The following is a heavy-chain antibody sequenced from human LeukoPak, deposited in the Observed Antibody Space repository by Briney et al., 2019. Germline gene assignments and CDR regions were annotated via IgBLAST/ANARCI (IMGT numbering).Heavy chain of an antibody. D-gene: IGHD6-19*01. Sequence: SETLSLTCTVSGGPVSRGSYYWSWIRQPPGKGLEWIGYIYFSGSTNYNPSLKSRLIISGDTSKNQFSLKLSSVTAADTAVYYCARLNSGWKGTDCWGQGTLVTVSS. V-gene: IGHV4-61*01. J-gene: IGHJ4*02. CDR2: IYFSGST. CDR1: GGPVSRGSYY. CDR3: ARLNSGWKGTDC.